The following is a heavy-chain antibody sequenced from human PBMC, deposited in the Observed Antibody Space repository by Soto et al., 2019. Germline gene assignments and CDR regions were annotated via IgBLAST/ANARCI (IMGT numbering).Heavy chain of an antibody. CDR3: ARDIWGGPDF. Sequence: VQLVESGGGLVQPGGSLRLSCAASGFTFSSYGMQWVRQTLGKGLVWVGRITNDGKSAYYTDSVKGRFTISRDNATNTLYLQMNGLRDDDTSVFSCARDIWGGPDFLGKGTTVIVTS. CDR1: GFTFSSYG. CDR2: ITNDGKSA. J-gene: IGHJ6*04. D-gene: IGHD3-3*01. V-gene: IGHV3-74*01.